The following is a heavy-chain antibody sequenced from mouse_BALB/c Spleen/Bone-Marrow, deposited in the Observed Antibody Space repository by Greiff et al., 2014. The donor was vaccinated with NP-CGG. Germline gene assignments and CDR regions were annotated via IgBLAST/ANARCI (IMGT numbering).Heavy chain of an antibody. CDR2: ISSGGSYT. D-gene: IGHD4-1*01. V-gene: IGHV5-9*02. CDR3: ARPLTGAYFDY. J-gene: IGHJ2*01. Sequence: LQQSGGGLVKPGGSLKLSCAASGFAFSSYDMSWVRQAPEKRLEWVATISSGGSYTYYPDSVKGRFTISSDNARNTLYLQMSSLRSEDTALYYCARPLTGAYFDYWGQGTTLTVSS. CDR1: GFAFSSYD.